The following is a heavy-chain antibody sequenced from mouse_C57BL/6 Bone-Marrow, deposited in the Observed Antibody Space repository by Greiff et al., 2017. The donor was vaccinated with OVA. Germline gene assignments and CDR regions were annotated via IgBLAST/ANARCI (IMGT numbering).Heavy chain of an antibody. J-gene: IGHJ4*01. CDR2: IYPGDGDT. Sequence: QVQLKQSGPELVKPGASVKISCKASGYAFSSSWMNWVQQRPGKGLEWIGRIYPGDGDTNYNGKFKGKATLTADKASSTAYRQLSRLTSEDSAVDYCANVYYSNDVGAMDYWGQGTSVTVSS. CDR3: ANVYYSNDVGAMDY. D-gene: IGHD2-5*01. V-gene: IGHV1-82*01. CDR1: GYAFSSSW.